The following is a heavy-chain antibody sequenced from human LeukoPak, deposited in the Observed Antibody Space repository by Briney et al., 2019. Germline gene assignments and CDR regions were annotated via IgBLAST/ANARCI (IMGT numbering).Heavy chain of an antibody. D-gene: IGHD6-13*01. J-gene: IGHJ4*02. CDR3: AKQIAAAGY. V-gene: IGHV3-23*01. CDR1: GFTFINYA. Sequence: PGGSLRLSCAASGFTFINYAVTWVRQAPGKGLEWVSVISGSGGSTYYADSVKGRFTISRDNSKNTLYLQMNSLRAEDTAVYYCAKQIAAAGYWGQGTLVTVSS. CDR2: ISGSGGST.